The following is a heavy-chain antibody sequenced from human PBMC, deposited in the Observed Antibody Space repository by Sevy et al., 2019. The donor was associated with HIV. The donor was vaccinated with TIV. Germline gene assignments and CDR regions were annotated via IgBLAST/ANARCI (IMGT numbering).Heavy chain of an antibody. Sequence: ASVKVSCKASGYTFTGYYMHWVRQAPGQGLEWMGWINPNSGGTNYAQKFQGRVTMTRDTSISTAYMGLSRLRSDDTAVYYCARDWRYYDFWSGYLPYYYYGMDVWGQGTTVTVSS. CDR1: GYTFTGYY. J-gene: IGHJ6*02. CDR2: INPNSGGT. D-gene: IGHD3-3*01. V-gene: IGHV1-2*02. CDR3: ARDWRYYDFWSGYLPYYYYGMDV.